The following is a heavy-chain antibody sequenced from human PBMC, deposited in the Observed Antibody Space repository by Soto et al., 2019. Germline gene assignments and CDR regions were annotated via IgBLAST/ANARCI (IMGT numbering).Heavy chain of an antibody. CDR1: GFTFSTYT. D-gene: IGHD3-22*01. V-gene: IGHV3-74*01. CDR2: INSDGSSI. Sequence: EVQLVESGGGLVQPGGSLRLSCAASGFTFSTYTMHWVRQAPGKGLVWVSRINSDGSSITYADSVKGRFTISRDNAKNSLFLQITSLRAEDTAVYYCARDDRGLSYWGQGTLVTVSS. CDR3: ARDDRGLSY. J-gene: IGHJ4*02.